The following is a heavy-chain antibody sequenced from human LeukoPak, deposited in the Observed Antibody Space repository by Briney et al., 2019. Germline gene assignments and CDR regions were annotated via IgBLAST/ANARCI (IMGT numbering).Heavy chain of an antibody. Sequence: SETLSLTCTVSGGSISSSSYYRGWIRQPPGKRLESIGGIYYSGRTYYNPSLKSRVTISVDTYKNQLSLKLSSVTAADTAVYYCASRVWTQWQGYNWFDPWGQGTLVTVSS. CDR2: IYYSGRT. D-gene: IGHD6-19*01. V-gene: IGHV4-39*01. CDR1: GGSISSSSYY. CDR3: ASRVWTQWQGYNWFDP. J-gene: IGHJ5*02.